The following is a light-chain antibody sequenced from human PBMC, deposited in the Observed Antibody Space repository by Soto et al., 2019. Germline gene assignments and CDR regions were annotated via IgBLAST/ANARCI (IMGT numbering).Light chain of an antibody. CDR3: QQYDNWPPLT. J-gene: IGKJ1*01. CDR1: QSVKKN. CDR2: SAT. V-gene: IGKV3-15*01. Sequence: EVVMTQSPATLSVSPGERATLSCRASQSVKKNLAWYRQTLGQAPRLLVYSATTRAAGVPPRFSGSGSGTEFTLTISSLQSEDSAVYYCQQYDNWPPLTFSQGTKVEI.